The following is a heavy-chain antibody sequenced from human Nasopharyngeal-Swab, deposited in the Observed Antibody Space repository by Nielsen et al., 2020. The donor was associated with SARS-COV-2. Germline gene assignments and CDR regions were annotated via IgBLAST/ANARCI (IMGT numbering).Heavy chain of an antibody. CDR1: GGSISSYY. CDR3: ARQRYFDA. V-gene: IGHV4-59*08. D-gene: IGHD3-9*01. J-gene: IGHJ4*02. Sequence: SETLSLTCTVSGGSISSYYWSWIRQPPGRGLEWIGYIYSSGSTNYNPSLKSRVTISVDTSKNQFSLKLNSVTAADTAVYYCARQRYFDAWGQRTLVTVSS. CDR2: IYSSGST.